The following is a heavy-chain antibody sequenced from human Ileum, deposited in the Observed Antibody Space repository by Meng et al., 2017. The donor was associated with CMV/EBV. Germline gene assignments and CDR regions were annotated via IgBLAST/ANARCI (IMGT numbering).Heavy chain of an antibody. CDR1: GFIFSNYA. J-gene: IGHJ4*02. CDR3: AKSPGSCSGGTCYPRD. V-gene: IGHV3-23*01. CDR2: LSDNGGNT. Sequence: SGFIFSNYAMSWVRQAPGKGLECVSVLSDNGGNTYYADSVKGRFTISRDNSKNTLYLQMNSLRAEDTAVYYCAKSPGSCSGGTCYPRDWGQGTLVTVSS. D-gene: IGHD2-15*01.